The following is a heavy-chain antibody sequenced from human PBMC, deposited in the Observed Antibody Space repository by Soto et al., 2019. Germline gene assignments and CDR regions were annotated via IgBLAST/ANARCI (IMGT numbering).Heavy chain of an antibody. CDR2: ISGSGGST. CDR1: GFTFSSYA. CDR3: AKGEAHSHVFPGHSGYYFDY. Sequence: GGSLRLSCAASGFTFSSYAMSWVRQAPGKGLEWVSAISGSGGSTYYADSVKGRFTISRDNSKNTLYLQMNSLRAEDTAVYYCAKGEAHSHVFPGHSGYYFDYWGQGTLVTVSS. J-gene: IGHJ4*02. D-gene: IGHD5-18*01. V-gene: IGHV3-23*01.